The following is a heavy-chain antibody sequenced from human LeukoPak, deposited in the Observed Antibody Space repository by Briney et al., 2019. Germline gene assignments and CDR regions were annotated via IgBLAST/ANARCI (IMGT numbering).Heavy chain of an antibody. V-gene: IGHV3-48*03. Sequence: PGRSLRLSCAASGLTFSTYEMNWVRQAARKGLGWDSLTSGSGGTIYCTDSVKGRFSISRDNAKNSLYLQMNNLRAEDTAIYYCAKDQGRGGFGLDYWGQGTLVTVSS. CDR2: TSGSGGTI. J-gene: IGHJ4*02. CDR1: GLTFSTYE. D-gene: IGHD3-16*01. CDR3: AKDQGRGGFGLDY.